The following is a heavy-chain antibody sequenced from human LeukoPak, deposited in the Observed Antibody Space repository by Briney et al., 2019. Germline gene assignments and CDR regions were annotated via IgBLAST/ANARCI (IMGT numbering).Heavy chain of an antibody. J-gene: IGHJ5*02. CDR2: INHSGST. CDR1: GGSFSDYD. V-gene: IGHV4-34*01. CDR3: ARGRSFDP. Sequence: SETLSLTCAVYGGSFSDYDWTWIRQPPGKGLEWIGEINHSGSTNYNPSLKSRVTISVDTSKNQFSLKLSSVTAADTAVYYCARGRSFDPWGQGTLVTVSS.